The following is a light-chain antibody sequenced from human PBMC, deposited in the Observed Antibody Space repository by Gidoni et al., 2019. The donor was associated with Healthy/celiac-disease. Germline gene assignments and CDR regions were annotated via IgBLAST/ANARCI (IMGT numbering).Light chain of an antibody. CDR2: KAS. CDR1: QSISIW. CDR3: QQYNSYPVT. V-gene: IGKV1-5*03. J-gene: IGKJ2*01. Sequence: DIQWTQPPSTLSAPVGNRVTITCRASQSISIWLAWYQQKPGRAPKLLIYKASSLESGVPSRFSSSRSATEFTLTISSLQPDDFATYYYQQYNSYPVTFGQGTKLEIK.